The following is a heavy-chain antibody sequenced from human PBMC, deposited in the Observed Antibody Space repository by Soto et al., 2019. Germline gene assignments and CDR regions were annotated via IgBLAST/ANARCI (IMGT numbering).Heavy chain of an antibody. D-gene: IGHD2-15*01. J-gene: IGHJ6*02. CDR3: TTGLGYCSGGSCYMLIYYYYYGMDV. Sequence: GGSLRLSCAASGFTFSNAWINWARQAPGKGLEWVGRIKSKTDGGTTDYAAPVKGRFTISRDDSKNTLYLQMNSLKTEDTAVYYCTTGLGYCSGGSCYMLIYYYYYGMDVWGQGTTVTVSS. V-gene: IGHV3-15*07. CDR1: GFTFSNAW. CDR2: IKSKTDGGTT.